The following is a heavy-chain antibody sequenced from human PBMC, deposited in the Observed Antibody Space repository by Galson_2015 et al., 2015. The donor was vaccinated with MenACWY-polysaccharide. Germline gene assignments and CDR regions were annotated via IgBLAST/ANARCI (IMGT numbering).Heavy chain of an antibody. J-gene: IGHJ2*01. CDR3: ARRSLGNWYFDL. CDR1: HDSIRSSS. Sequence: ATLSLTCPVSHDSIRSSSWSWIRAPPPKGLGWVGRIPAPGGTPHNPPFRSRVTLSVGVPKNNFSLRLTSVTASDTAIYYCARRSLGNWYFDLWGRGTLVTVSS. CDR2: IPAPGGT. V-gene: IGHV4-4*07. D-gene: IGHD7-27*01.